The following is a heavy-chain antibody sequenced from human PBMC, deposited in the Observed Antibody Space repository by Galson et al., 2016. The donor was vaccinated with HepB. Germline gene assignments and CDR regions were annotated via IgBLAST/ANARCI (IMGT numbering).Heavy chain of an antibody. V-gene: IGHV3-13*01. Sequence: SLRLSCAASGFTFSNYDMYWVRQGTGKGLEWVSAVGTAGETYYPDSVKGRFTMSRENAKNSLFLQMNNLRVEDTAVYFCARSTAYADIWYRGALGDWGQGTLVTVSS. CDR2: VGTAGET. CDR1: GFTFSNYD. J-gene: IGHJ4*02. D-gene: IGHD6-13*01. CDR3: ARSTAYADIWYRGALGD.